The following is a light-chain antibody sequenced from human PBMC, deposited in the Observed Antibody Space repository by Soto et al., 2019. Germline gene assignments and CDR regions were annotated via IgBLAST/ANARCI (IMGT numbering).Light chain of an antibody. CDR2: EVN. J-gene: IGLJ2*01. CDR3: ISFAGSNTLGV. Sequence: QSVLTQPPSASGSPGQSVTISCTGTSSDIGAYIYVSWYQQHPGKAPKLIIYEVNKRPSGVPDRFSGSKSGNTASLTVSGLQAEDEADYYCISFAGSNTLGVFGGGTKVTVL. V-gene: IGLV2-8*01. CDR1: SSDIGAYIY.